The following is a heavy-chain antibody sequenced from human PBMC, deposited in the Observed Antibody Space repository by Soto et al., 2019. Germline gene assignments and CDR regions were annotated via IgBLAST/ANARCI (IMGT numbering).Heavy chain of an antibody. CDR2: MNHNSGNA. V-gene: IGHV1-8*01. Sequence: ASVKVSCKAAGYTFTSYTINWVRQATVQGREWIGWMNHNSGNAGYAQKCQGRVTMTRNTSISTAYMELSSMRSEDTAVYYCARGGIAARRQRDDVFDIWGQVTMVIGS. CDR3: ARGGIAARRQRDDVFDI. CDR1: GYTFTSYT. J-gene: IGHJ3*02. D-gene: IGHD6-6*01.